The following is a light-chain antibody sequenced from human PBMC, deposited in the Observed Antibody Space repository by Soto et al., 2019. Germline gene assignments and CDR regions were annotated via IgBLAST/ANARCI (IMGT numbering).Light chain of an antibody. CDR3: SSYTRSDIFV. CDR2: EVT. CDR1: ISDVGAYNY. V-gene: IGLV2-14*01. J-gene: IGLJ1*01. Sequence: QSVLTHPASVAGSPGQSIIISCTGTISDVGAYNYVSWYQQHPDKAPKVMIYEVTNRPSGVSNRFSGSKSGNTASLTISGLQAEDEADYYCSSYTRSDIFVFGTGTKVTVL.